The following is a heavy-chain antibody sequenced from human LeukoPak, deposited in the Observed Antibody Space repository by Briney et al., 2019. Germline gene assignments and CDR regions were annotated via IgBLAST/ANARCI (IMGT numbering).Heavy chain of an antibody. J-gene: IGHJ6*02. CDR2: IYYSGST. CDR1: GGSISSSSYY. V-gene: IGHV4-39*01. Sequence: SETLSLTCTVSGGSISSSSYYWGWIRQPPGKGLEWIGSIYYSGSTYYNPSLKSRVTISVDTSKNQFSLKLSSVTAADTAVYYCARPPGDYYYYGMDVWGQGTTVTVSS. CDR3: ARPPGDYYYYGMDV.